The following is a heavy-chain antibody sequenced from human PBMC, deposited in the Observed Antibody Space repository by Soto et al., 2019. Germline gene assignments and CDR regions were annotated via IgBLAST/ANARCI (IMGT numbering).Heavy chain of an antibody. J-gene: IGHJ5*02. CDR3: ARQREYCSSTSCYDNWFDP. Sequence: WETLSLTCTVSGFSISSYYWSWIRQPPGKGLEWIGYIYYSGSTNYNPSLKSRVTISVDTSKNQFSLKLSSVTAADTAVYYCARQREYCSSTSCYDNWFDPWGQGTLVTVSS. CDR1: GFSISSYY. CDR2: IYYSGST. V-gene: IGHV4-59*08. D-gene: IGHD2-2*01.